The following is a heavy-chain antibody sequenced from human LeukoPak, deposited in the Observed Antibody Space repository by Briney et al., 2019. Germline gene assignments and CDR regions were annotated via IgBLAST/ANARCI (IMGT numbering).Heavy chain of an antibody. V-gene: IGHV3-30*18. CDR2: ISYDGSNK. D-gene: IGHD1-14*01. CDR1: GFTFSSYG. CDR3: AKDSHSAQVKHPQPRDY. J-gene: IGHJ4*02. Sequence: GGSLRLSCAASGFTFSSYGMHWVRQAPGKGLEWVAVISYDGSNKYYADSVKGRFTISRDNSKNTLYLQMNSLRAEDTAVYYCAKDSHSAQVKHPQPRDYWGQGTLVTVSS.